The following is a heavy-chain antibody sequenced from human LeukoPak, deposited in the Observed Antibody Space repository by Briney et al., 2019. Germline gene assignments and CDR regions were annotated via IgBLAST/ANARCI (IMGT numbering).Heavy chain of an antibody. V-gene: IGHV3-49*04. D-gene: IGHD3-22*01. CDR1: GFTFGDYA. J-gene: IGHJ4*02. CDR2: IRRKAHGETT. CDR3: TRVTYYYDNSGYFLFDT. Sequence: QPGRSLSLSSPTSGFTFGDYAISWVRQAPGKGVEWVSFIRRKAHGETTEYAASVKGRFSSSRDDSKRIAYLQMNSLKSEDTAVYFCTRVTYYYDNSGYFLFDTWGQGSLVTVSS.